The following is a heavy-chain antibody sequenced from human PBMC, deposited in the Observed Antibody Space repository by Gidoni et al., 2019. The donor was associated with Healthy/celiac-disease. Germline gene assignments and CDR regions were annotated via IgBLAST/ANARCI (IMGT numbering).Heavy chain of an antibody. Sequence: QVQLVESGGGVFQPGRSLRLSCAASGFTFSSSGMHWVRQAPGKGREWVAVIWDDGSNKDYSDAVKGRFTISRDNSKNTLYLQMNSLRAEDTAVYYCARDGDIVVVPAAMPYWFDPWGQGTLVTVSS. D-gene: IGHD2-2*01. V-gene: IGHV3-33*01. J-gene: IGHJ5*02. CDR3: ARDGDIVVVPAAMPYWFDP. CDR2: IWDDGSNK. CDR1: GFTFSSSG.